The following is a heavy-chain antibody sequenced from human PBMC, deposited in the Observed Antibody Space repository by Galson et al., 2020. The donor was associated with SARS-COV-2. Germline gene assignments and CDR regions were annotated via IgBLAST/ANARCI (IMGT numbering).Heavy chain of an antibody. CDR3: ARDLTVTQGYYYYYGMDV. J-gene: IGHJ6*02. CDR1: GYTFTSYY. CDR2: INPSGGST. V-gene: IGHV1-46*01. D-gene: IGHD4-17*01. Sequence: ASVKVSCKASGYTFTSYYMHWVRQAPGQGLEWMGIINPSGGSTSYAQKFQGRVTMTRDTSTSTVYMELSSLRSEDTAVYYCARDLTVTQGYYYYYGMDVWGQGTTVTVSS.